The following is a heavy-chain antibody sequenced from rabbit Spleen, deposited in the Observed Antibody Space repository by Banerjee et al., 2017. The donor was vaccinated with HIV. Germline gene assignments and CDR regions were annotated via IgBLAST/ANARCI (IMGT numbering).Heavy chain of an antibody. Sequence: ELVESGGGLVQPGESLKLSCKASGFDFSSYGVSWVRQAPGKGLEWIVCIDTGSSTFTYFASWAKGRFTISKTSSTTVTLQMTSLTAADTATYFCARLGHADYPYAYGLKLWGPGTLVTVS. D-gene: IGHD6-1*01. CDR3: ARLGHADYPYAYGLKL. CDR2: IDTGSSTFT. V-gene: IGHV1S45*01. CDR1: GFDFSSYG. J-gene: IGHJ4*01.